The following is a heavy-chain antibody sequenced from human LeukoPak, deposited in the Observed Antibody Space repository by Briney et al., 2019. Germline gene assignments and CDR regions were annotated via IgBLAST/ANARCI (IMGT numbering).Heavy chain of an antibody. D-gene: IGHD3-22*01. Sequence: GGSLRLSCAASGFTFDDYGMSWVRQAPGKGLEWVSGINWNGGSTGYADSVKGRFTISRDNAKNTLYLQMNSLRAEDTAVYYCARDSSGYSTNWGQGTLVTVSS. CDR1: GFTFDDYG. CDR3: ARDSSGYSTN. J-gene: IGHJ4*02. V-gene: IGHV3-20*04. CDR2: INWNGGST.